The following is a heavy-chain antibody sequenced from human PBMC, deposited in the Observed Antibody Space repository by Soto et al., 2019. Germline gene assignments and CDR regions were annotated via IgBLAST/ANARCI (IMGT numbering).Heavy chain of an antibody. J-gene: IGHJ4*02. CDR1: GGSISRYY. D-gene: IGHD3-9*01. CDR3: ARVASYDILTGYYLDY. CDR2: IYYSGST. V-gene: IGHV4-59*01. Sequence: SETLSLTCTVSGGSISRYYWSWIRQPPGKGLEWIGYIYYSGSTNYNPSLKSRVTISVDTSKNQFSLKLSSVTAADTAVYYCARVASYDILTGYYLDYWGQGTLVTVS.